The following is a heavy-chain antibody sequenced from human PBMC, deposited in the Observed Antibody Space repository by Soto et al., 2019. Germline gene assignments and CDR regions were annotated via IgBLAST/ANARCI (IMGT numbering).Heavy chain of an antibody. CDR3: ARLPKGSLVNA. Sequence: GGSLRLSCVASGFSFSDYSMNWVRQAPGKGLQWVSYISSSSDNTYYEDSVKGRFTVSRDNAKNALFLQMNSLRDDDTATYYCARLPKGSLVNAWGQGTRVTVSS. CDR2: ISSSSDNT. CDR1: GFSFSDYS. D-gene: IGHD2-21*01. J-gene: IGHJ4*02. V-gene: IGHV3-48*02.